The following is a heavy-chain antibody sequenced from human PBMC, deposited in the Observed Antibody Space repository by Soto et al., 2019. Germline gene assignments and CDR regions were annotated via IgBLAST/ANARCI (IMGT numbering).Heavy chain of an antibody. CDR1: GGTPSNSA. Sequence: LLPSGAEVKKPGASVKVSWKASGGTPSNSAISWVRPAPGQGLEWVGGIIPVFGLVKYAQNFQGRVTITADESTNTAYMELSSLRPEDTAVYYCAGGRIVVVGSRAYYGMDVWGQGTTVTVSS. CDR3: AGGRIVVVGSRAYYGMDV. J-gene: IGHJ6*02. D-gene: IGHD3-22*01. V-gene: IGHV1-69*01. CDR2: IIPVFGLV.